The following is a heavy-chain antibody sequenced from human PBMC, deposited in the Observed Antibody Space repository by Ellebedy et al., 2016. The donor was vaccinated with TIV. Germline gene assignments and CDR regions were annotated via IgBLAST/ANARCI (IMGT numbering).Heavy chain of an antibody. J-gene: IGHJ6*02. CDR2: IKPNSGGK. CDR1: GYTFTGYI. D-gene: IGHD3-3*01. V-gene: IGHV1-2*02. Sequence: ASVKVSCKASGYTFTGYIMHWARQAPGQGLEWMGWIKPNSGGKNYAQKFQGRVTMTRETSISTAYMELSMLRSDDTAVYYCAREGLDFWSGYVVFSGMDVWGQGTTVTVSS. CDR3: AREGLDFWSGYVVFSGMDV.